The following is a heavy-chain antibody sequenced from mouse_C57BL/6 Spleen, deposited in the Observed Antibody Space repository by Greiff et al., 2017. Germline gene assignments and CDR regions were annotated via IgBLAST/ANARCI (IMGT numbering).Heavy chain of an antibody. D-gene: IGHD1-1*01. CDR2: IDPENGDT. CDR3: TGYGSSPYAMGG. V-gene: IGHV14-4*01. J-gene: IGHJ4*01. CDR1: GFNIKDDY. Sequence: EVKLEESGAELVRPGASVKLSCTASGFNIKDDYMHWVKQRPEQGLEWIGWIDPENGDTEYASKFQGKATITADTSSNTAYLQLSSLTSEDTAVYYCTGYGSSPYAMGGWGKRTSVTFAS.